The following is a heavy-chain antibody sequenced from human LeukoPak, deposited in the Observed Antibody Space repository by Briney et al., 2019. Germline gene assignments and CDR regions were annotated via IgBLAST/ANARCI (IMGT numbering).Heavy chain of an antibody. CDR2: ISYDGSNK. CDR1: GFTFSSYG. Sequence: GGSLRLSCAASGFTFSSYGMHWGRQAPGKGLEWVAVISYDGSNKYYADSVKGRFTISRDNSKNTLYLQMNSLRAEDTAVYYCAKHPRGYSGYDYYFDYWGQGTLVTVSS. CDR3: AKHPRGYSGYDYYFDY. J-gene: IGHJ4*02. V-gene: IGHV3-30*18. D-gene: IGHD5-12*01.